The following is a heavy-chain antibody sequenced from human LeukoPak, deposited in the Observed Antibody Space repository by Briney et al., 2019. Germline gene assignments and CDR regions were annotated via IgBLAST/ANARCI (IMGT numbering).Heavy chain of an antibody. CDR1: GGTFSSYA. J-gene: IGHJ5*02. V-gene: IGHV1-69*05. CDR2: IIPIFGTA. CDR3: ARGGVAKLGPLDL. Sequence: SVKVSCKASGGTFSSYAISWVRQAPGQGLEWMGGIIPIFGTANYAQKFQGRVTMTRDTSTSTVYMELSSLRSEDTAVYYCARGGVAKLGPLDLWGQGTLVTVSS. D-gene: IGHD7-27*01.